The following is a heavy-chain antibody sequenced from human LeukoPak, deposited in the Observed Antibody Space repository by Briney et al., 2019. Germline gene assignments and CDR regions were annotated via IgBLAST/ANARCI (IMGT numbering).Heavy chain of an antibody. D-gene: IGHD4-17*01. CDR2: IYGSGSA. V-gene: IGHV3-66*01. CDR1: GFTVSNNY. Sequence: PGGSLRLSCAASGFTVSNNYINWVRQAPGKGLEWVSLIYGSGSADYADSVKGRFTISGDNSMNTVYLQMNSLRAEDTAVYYCARINFGDDCWGQGTLVTVSS. J-gene: IGHJ4*02. CDR3: ARINFGDDC.